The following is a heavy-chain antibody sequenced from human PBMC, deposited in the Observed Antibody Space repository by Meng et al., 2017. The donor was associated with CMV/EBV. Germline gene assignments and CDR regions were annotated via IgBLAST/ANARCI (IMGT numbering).Heavy chain of an antibody. CDR3: ARERCSTCPSGWWFDP. V-gene: IGHV1-18*01. CDR2: ISTYNDDI. J-gene: IGHJ5*02. CDR1: GYTFSNFV. Sequence: ASVKVSCKTSGYTFSNFVIAWVRQAPGQGLEWMGWISTYNDDIKYGQKFRGRLTMTTDTSTSTAYMELRSLISDDTAVYYCARERCSTCPSGWWFDPWGQGTLVTVSS. D-gene: IGHD1-26*01.